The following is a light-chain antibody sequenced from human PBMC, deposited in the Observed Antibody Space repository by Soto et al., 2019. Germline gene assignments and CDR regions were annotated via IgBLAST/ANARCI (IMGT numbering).Light chain of an antibody. J-gene: IGKJ1*01. V-gene: IGKV1-39*01. Sequence: DSQMTQSRSSLSASVGDRVTITSRTSQSVSGYLNWYQQEPGKAPKLLXFAASSLQSGVPSRFSGSGSGTDLSLTISRLEPEDFAVYYCQQYGSSPTWTFGQGTNVDIK. CDR1: QSVSGY. CDR2: AAS. CDR3: QQYGSSPTWT.